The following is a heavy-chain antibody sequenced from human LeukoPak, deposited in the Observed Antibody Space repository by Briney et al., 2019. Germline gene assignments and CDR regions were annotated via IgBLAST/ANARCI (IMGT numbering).Heavy chain of an antibody. CDR2: ISGSGGST. D-gene: IGHD5-12*01. Sequence: PGGSLRLSCAASGFTFSSYAMSCVRQAPGEGLEWVSAISGSGGSTYYADSVKGRFTISRDNSKNTLYLQMNSLRAEDTAVYYCAKPNSDNSGVYYFDYWGQGTLVTVSS. V-gene: IGHV3-23*01. J-gene: IGHJ4*02. CDR3: AKPNSDNSGVYYFDY. CDR1: GFTFSSYA.